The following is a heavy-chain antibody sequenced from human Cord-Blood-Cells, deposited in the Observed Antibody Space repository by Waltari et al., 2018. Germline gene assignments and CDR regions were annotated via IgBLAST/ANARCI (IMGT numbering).Heavy chain of an antibody. Sequence: QVQLQESGPGLVKPSETLSLTCAVSGYSISSGYYWGWIRQPPGKGLEWIGSIYHSGSTYYNPSLKSRVTISVDTSKNQFSLKLSSVTAADTAVYYCARLEADYGDYLGAFDIWGQGTMVTVSS. V-gene: IGHV4-38-2*01. J-gene: IGHJ3*02. CDR2: IYHSGST. D-gene: IGHD4-17*01. CDR3: ARLEADYGDYLGAFDI. CDR1: GYSISSGYY.